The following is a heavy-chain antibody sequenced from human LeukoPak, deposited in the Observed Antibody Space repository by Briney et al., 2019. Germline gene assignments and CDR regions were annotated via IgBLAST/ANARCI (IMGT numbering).Heavy chain of an antibody. CDR1: GFTFSSYG. J-gene: IGHJ5*02. Sequence: PGMSLRLSCAASGFTFSSYGMHWVRQAPGKGLEWVAVISYDGSNKYYGDSVKGRFTISRDNSKNTLYLQMNSLRAEDTAVYYCAKVGPPFDPWGQGTLVTVSS. CDR3: AKVGPPFDP. V-gene: IGHV3-30*18. CDR2: ISYDGSNK.